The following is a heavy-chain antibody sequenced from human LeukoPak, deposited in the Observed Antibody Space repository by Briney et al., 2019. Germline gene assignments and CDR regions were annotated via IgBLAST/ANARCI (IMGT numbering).Heavy chain of an antibody. J-gene: IGHJ6*02. Sequence: PGGSLRLSCAASGFTFSSYAMHWVRQAPGKGLEWVAVISYDGSNKYHADSVKGRFTISRDNSKNTLYLQMNSLRAEDTAVYYCAREWSPDYYGSGKYGMDVWGQGTTVTVSS. D-gene: IGHD3-10*01. CDR2: ISYDGSNK. CDR3: AREWSPDYYGSGKYGMDV. V-gene: IGHV3-30-3*01. CDR1: GFTFSSYA.